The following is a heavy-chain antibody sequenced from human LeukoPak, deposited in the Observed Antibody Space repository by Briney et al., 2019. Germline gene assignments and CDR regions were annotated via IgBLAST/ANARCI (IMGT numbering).Heavy chain of an antibody. CDR3: ARGPIVVVIPPDY. J-gene: IGHJ4*02. Sequence: PGGSLRLSCAASGFTFSSYGMHWVRQAPGKGLEWVAVIWYDGSNKYYADSVKGRFTISRDNSKNTLYLQMNSLRAEDTAVYYCARGPIVVVIPPDYWGQGTLVTVSS. CDR1: GFTFSSYG. V-gene: IGHV3-33*08. CDR2: IWYDGSNK. D-gene: IGHD2-21*01.